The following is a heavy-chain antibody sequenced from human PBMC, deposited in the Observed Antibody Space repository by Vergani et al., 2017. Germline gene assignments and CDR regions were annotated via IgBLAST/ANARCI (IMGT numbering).Heavy chain of an antibody. CDR2: INHSGST. V-gene: IGHV4-34*01. J-gene: IGHJ3*02. CDR1: GGSFSGYY. CDR3: ARLWFGAFDI. Sequence: QVQLQQWGAGLLKPSETLSLTCAVYGGSFSGYYWSWIRQPPGKGLEWIGEINHSGSTNYNPSLKSRVTISVDPSKNQFSLKLSSVTAADTAVYYCARLWFGAFDIWGQGTMVTVSS. D-gene: IGHD3-10*01.